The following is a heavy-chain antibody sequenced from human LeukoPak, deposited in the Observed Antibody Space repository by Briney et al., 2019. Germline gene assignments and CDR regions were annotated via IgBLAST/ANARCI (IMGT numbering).Heavy chain of an antibody. CDR2: ISSSGSTI. CDR1: GFTFSSYE. CDR3: ARPYSRGWYYYYYMDV. J-gene: IGHJ6*03. V-gene: IGHV3-48*03. D-gene: IGHD6-19*01. Sequence: GGSLRLSCAASGFTFSSYEMNWVRQAPGKGLEWVSYISSSGSTIYYADSVKGRFTISRDNAKNSLYLQMNSLRAEDTAVYYCARPYSRGWYYYYYMDVWGKGTTVTVSS.